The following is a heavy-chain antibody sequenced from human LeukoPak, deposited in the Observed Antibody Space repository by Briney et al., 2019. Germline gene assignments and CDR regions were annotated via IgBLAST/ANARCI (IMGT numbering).Heavy chain of an antibody. J-gene: IGHJ6*03. CDR2: MNPYNGNT. V-gene: IGHV1-8*01. CDR1: GYTFTSYD. Sequence: APVKVSCKASGYTFTSYDINWVRQATGQGLEWVGWMNPYNGNTGYAQKFEGRVIMTRDTSISTAYLELSSLTSEDTAVYYCARAAVNLHPNHYYYMDVWGKGTTVTVSS. CDR3: ARAAVNLHPNHYYYMDV.